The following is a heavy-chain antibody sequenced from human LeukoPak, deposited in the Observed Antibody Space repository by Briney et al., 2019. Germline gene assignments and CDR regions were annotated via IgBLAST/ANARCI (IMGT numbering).Heavy chain of an antibody. CDR1: WFHVCSNY. D-gene: IGHD3-22*01. CDR3: ARGRLLVGWVY. V-gene: IGHV3-53*01. CDR2: NYSGGST. Sequence: AGGSLELSCAASWFHVCSNYQGWGPQGPGKGLEWGPGNYSGGSTYYADSVKGRFTISRDNSKNTMYLQMNSVRAEDTAVYYCARGRLLVGWVYWGQGTLVTVSS. J-gene: IGHJ4*02.